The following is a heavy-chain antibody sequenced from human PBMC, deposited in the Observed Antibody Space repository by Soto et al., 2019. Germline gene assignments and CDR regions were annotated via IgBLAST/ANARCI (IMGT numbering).Heavy chain of an antibody. J-gene: IGHJ4*02. D-gene: IGHD5-12*01. Sequence: QVQLQESGPGLVKASQTLSLTCTLSGASVSSAEHYWSWIRQPPGKGLERIGYTYYSGGSYYNASLQRRVSISADTSQNQFALKLTSVTAADTAVYYCARLSGYDPSGAADKWGPGILVSVSS. CDR3: ARLSGYDPSGAADK. CDR2: TYYSGGS. CDR1: GASVSSAEHY. V-gene: IGHV4-30-4*01.